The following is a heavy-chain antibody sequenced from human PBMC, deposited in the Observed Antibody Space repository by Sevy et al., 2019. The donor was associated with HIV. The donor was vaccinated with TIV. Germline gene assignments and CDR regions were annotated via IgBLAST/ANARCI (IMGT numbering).Heavy chain of an antibody. J-gene: IGHJ4*02. CDR3: ARDFTMVRGVIITGYYFDY. V-gene: IGHV3-30-3*01. CDR1: GFTFSSYA. D-gene: IGHD3-10*01. CDR2: ISYDGSNK. Sequence: GESLKISCAASGFTFSSYAMHWVRQAPGKGLEWVAVISYDGSNKYYADSVKGRFTISRDNSKNTLYLQMNSLRAEDTAVYYCARDFTMVRGVIITGYYFDYWGQGTLVTVSS.